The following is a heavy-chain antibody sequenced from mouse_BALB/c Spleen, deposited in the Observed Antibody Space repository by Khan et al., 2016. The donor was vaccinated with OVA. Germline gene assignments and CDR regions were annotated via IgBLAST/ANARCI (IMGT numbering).Heavy chain of an antibody. Sequence: QVQLQQSGAELAKPGASVKMSCKASGYTFTSYWMHWVKQRPGPGLEWIGYINPSTGYTEYNQKFKDKATLTADKSSSTAYMQLSSLTSEDSAVYYCAKTGNYGFAYWGQGTLVTVSA. CDR3: AKTGNYGFAY. V-gene: IGHV1-7*01. CDR1: GYTFTSYW. CDR2: INPSTGYT. D-gene: IGHD2-1*01. J-gene: IGHJ3*01.